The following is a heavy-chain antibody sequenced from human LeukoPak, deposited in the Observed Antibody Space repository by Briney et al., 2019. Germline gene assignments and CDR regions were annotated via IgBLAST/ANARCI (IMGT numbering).Heavy chain of an antibody. Sequence: GGSLRLSCAASGFTFSSYAMSWVRQAPGKGLEWVSAIRGSGGSTYYADSVKGRFTISRDNSKNTLYLQMNSLRAEDTAVYYCARGGWRSIAAAANDYWGQGTLVTVSS. J-gene: IGHJ4*02. CDR2: IRGSGGST. CDR1: GFTFSSYA. D-gene: IGHD6-13*01. CDR3: ARGGWRSIAAAANDY. V-gene: IGHV3-23*01.